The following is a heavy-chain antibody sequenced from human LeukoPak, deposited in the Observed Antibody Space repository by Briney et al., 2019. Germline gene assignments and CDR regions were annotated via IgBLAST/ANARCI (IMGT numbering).Heavy chain of an antibody. J-gene: IGHJ5*02. V-gene: IGHV1-2*02. CDR2: INPNSGST. CDR3: ASPTYDFWIA. Sequence: ASVKVSCKASGYTFTSYYMHWVRQAPGQGLEWMGWINPNSGSTNYAQKFQGRVTMTRETSISTAYMELSRLRSDDTAVYHCASPTYDFWIAWGQGTLVTVSS. CDR1: GYTFTSYY. D-gene: IGHD3-3*01.